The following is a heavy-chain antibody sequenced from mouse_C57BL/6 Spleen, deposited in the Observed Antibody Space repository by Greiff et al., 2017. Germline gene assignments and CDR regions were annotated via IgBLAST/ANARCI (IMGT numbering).Heavy chain of an antibody. D-gene: IGHD1-1*01. CDR2: INPNNGGT. V-gene: IGHV1-18*01. Sequence: VQLQQSGPELVKPGASVKIPCKASGYTFTDYNMDWVKQSHGKSLEWIGDINPNNGGTIYNQKFKGKATLTVDKSSSTAYMELRSLTSEDTAVYYCARDLLLRSRGYFDVWGTGTTVTVSS. J-gene: IGHJ1*03. CDR1: GYTFTDYN. CDR3: ARDLLLRSRGYFDV.